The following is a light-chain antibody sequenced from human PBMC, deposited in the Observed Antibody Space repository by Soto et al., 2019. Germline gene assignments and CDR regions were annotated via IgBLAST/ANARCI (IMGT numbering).Light chain of an antibody. J-gene: IGLJ3*02. V-gene: IGLV2-14*01. CDR3: SSYTRSITLA. CDR2: EVS. CDR1: SSDVGGYNY. Sequence: QSALTQPASVSGSPGQSITISCTGTSSDVGGYNYVSWYQQHPGKAPKLMISEVSNRPSGVSDRFSGSKSGNTASLTISGLQTEDEADYYCSSYTRSITLAFGGGTKLTVL.